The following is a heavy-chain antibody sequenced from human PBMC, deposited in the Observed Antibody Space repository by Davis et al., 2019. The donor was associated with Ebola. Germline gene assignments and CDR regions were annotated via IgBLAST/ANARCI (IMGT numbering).Heavy chain of an antibody. V-gene: IGHV4-4*02. CDR2: IYHGGIT. J-gene: IGHJ5*01. CDR1: GESITNRNW. Sequence: MPSETLSLTCSVSGESITNRNWWSWVRQSPGKGLEWIGEIYHGGITNYNPSLKSRVTISMDKSKNQFALNLSLVTAADTAVYYCARDSYNGDYITWFDSWGQGILVTVSS. CDR3: ARDSYNGDYITWFDS. D-gene: IGHD4-17*01.